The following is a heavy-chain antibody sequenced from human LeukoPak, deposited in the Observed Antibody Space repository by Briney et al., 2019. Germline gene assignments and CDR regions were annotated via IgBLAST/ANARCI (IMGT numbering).Heavy chain of an antibody. J-gene: IGHJ4*02. CDR1: EFTLSEYE. CDR3: AKGLSYYYDSSGKAFDY. V-gene: IGHV3-23*01. D-gene: IGHD3-22*01. Sequence: GGALGLSCVGSEFTLSEYEMNWVRQAPGKGLEWVSAISGSGGSTYYADSVKGRFTISRDNSKNTLYLQMNSLRAEDTAVYYCAKGLSYYYDSSGKAFDYWGQGTLVTVSS. CDR2: ISGSGGST.